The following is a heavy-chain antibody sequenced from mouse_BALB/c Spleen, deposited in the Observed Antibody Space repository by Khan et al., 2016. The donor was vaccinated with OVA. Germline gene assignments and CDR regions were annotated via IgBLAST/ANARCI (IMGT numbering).Heavy chain of an antibody. Sequence: QVQLQQSGPELVRPGVSVKISCKGSGYTFTDYAMYWVKQSHAESLEWIGLISTYSGNTNYNHKFKGKATMTVDKPSTTASMELARSTSEASAIYYCARPAYDGYYDYWGQGTTLTVSS. D-gene: IGHD2-3*01. CDR1: GYTFTDYA. J-gene: IGHJ2*01. V-gene: IGHV1S137*01. CDR2: ISTYSGNT. CDR3: ARPAYDGYYDY.